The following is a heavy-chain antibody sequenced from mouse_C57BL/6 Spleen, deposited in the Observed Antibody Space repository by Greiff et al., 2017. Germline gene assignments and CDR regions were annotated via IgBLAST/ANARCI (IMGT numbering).Heavy chain of an antibody. CDR2: ISDGGSYT. V-gene: IGHV5-4*01. CDR1: GFTFSSYA. CDR3: ARDLGYWYFDV. Sequence: EVKLMESGGGLVKPGGSPKLSCAASGFTFSSYAMSWVRQTPEKRLEWVATISDGGSYTYYPDNVKGRFTISRDNAKNNLYLQMSHLKSEDTAMYYCARDLGYWYFDVWGTGTTVTVSS. D-gene: IGHD4-1*01. J-gene: IGHJ1*03.